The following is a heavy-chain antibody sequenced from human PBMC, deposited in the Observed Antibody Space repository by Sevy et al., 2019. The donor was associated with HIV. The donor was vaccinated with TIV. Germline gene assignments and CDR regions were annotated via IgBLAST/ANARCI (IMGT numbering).Heavy chain of an antibody. CDR2: TRNKANSYTT. V-gene: IGHV3-72*01. CDR3: ARPHGY. Sequence: GGSLRLSCEASGFTFSSYEMNWVRQAPGKGLEWVGRTRNKANSYTTEYAASVKGRFTISRDDSKNSLYLQMNSLKTEDTAVYYCARPHGYWGQGTLVTVSS. J-gene: IGHJ4*02. CDR1: GFTFSSYE.